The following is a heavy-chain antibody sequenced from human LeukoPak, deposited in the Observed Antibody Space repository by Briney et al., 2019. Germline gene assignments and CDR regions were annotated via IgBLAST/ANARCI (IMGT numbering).Heavy chain of an antibody. V-gene: IGHV4-34*01. CDR2: INHSGST. CDR1: GGSFSGYY. CDR3: ARGPHVATYYYSY. J-gene: IGHJ4*02. D-gene: IGHD3-22*01. Sequence: PSETLSLTCAVYGGSFSGYYWSWIRQPPGKGLEWIGEINHSGSTNYNPSLKSRVTISVDTSKNQFSLKLSSVTAADTAIYYCARGPHVATYYYSYWGQGTLVTVSS.